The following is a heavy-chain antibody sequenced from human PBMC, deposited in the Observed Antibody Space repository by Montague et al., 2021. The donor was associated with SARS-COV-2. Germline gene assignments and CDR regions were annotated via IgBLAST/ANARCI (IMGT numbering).Heavy chain of an antibody. CDR1: GGSISTGSYY. D-gene: IGHD3-9*01. V-gene: IGHV4-61*02. CDR2: IYTSGST. J-gene: IGHJ6*02. Sequence: TLSLTCTVSGGSISTGSYYWSWIRQPAGKGLEWIGRIYTSGSTXYNPSLKSRVTISVDTSKNQFSLKLSSVTAADTAVYCCARGPHYDILTSYYEDGMDVWGQGTTVTVSS. CDR3: ARGPHYDILTSYYEDGMDV.